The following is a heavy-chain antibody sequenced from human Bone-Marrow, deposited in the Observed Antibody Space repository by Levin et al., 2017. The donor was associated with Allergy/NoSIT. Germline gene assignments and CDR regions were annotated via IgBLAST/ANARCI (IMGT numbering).Heavy chain of an antibody. CDR1: GFTFRGSA. CDR3: ARKGAIDVAGQFDY. J-gene: IGHJ4*02. D-gene: IGHD6-19*01. CDR2: ISGSGDTT. V-gene: IGHV3-23*01. Sequence: GGSLRLSCFVSGFTFRGSAMSWVRQAPGKGLEWVSTISGSGDTTYYADSVQGRFTISRDNSKNTVYMQMNSLRAEDSAVYYCARKGAIDVAGQFDYWGQGILVTVSS.